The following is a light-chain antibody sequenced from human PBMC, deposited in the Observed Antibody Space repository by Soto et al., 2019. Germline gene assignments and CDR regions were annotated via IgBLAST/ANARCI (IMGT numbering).Light chain of an antibody. J-gene: IGLJ2*01. Sequence: SYELTQPPSVSVSPGQTASITCSGNKLGDKYASWYQQKPGQSPVLVIYQDNKRPSGIPERFSGSNSGNTVTLTISGTQAMDEADYYCQTWDSSTASEVFGGGTKLTVL. V-gene: IGLV3-1*01. CDR3: QTWDSSTASEV. CDR1: KLGDKY. CDR2: QDN.